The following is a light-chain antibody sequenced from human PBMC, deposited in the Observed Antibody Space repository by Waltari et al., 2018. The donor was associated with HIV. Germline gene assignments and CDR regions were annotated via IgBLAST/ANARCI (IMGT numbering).Light chain of an antibody. Sequence: QSALTQSRSVSGSPGQSITISCTGTTNDVGAYNYVSWYQQHPGRAPKLLIFDLIKRPAGVPDRFSGSKSGNTAALTSSGLQAEDEADYYCCSSAGKYTFVVGTGTKVTVL. CDR3: CSSAGKYTFV. CDR1: TNDVGAYNY. CDR2: DLI. V-gene: IGLV2-11*01. J-gene: IGLJ1*01.